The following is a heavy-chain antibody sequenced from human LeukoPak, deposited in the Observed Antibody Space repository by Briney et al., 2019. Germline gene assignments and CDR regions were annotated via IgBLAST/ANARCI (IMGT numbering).Heavy chain of an antibody. CDR2: IYYSGST. D-gene: IGHD4-17*01. V-gene: IGHV4-30-4*01. J-gene: IGHJ4*02. CDR3: ARGTTVTTWGYYFDY. CDR1: GGSISSGDYY. Sequence: SETLSLTCTVSGGSISSGDYYWSWIRQPPGKGLEWIGYIYYSGSTYYNPSLKSRVTISVDTSKNQFSLKLSSVTAADTAVYYCARGTTVTTWGYYFDYRGQGTLVTVSS.